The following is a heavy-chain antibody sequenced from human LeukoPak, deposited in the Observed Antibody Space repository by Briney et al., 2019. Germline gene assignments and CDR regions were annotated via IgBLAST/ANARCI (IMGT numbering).Heavy chain of an antibody. CDR1: GFTFSSYT. V-gene: IGHV3-21*06. Sequence: GGSLRLSCAASGFTFSSYTMNWVRQAPGKGLEWVSSISSSSSYIYYADSVKGRFTISRDNSKNTVFLQMNSLRAEDTAVYYCAKQPDYYYYMDVWGKGTTVTVSS. D-gene: IGHD5-18*01. CDR3: AKQPDYYYYMDV. CDR2: ISSSSSYI. J-gene: IGHJ6*03.